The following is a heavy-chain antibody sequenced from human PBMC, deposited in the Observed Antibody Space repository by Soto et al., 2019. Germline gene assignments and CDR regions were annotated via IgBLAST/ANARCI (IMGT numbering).Heavy chain of an antibody. CDR3: ARIQTYYDFWSGYYTGSDYFDY. Sequence: SGPTLVNPTQTLTLTCTFSGFSLSTSGMCVSWIRQPPGKALEWLALIDWDDDKYYSTSLETRLTISKDTSKNQVVLTMTNMDPVDTATYYCARIQTYYDFWSGYYTGSDYFDYWGQGTLATVSS. V-gene: IGHV2-70*01. J-gene: IGHJ4*02. CDR2: IDWDDDK. D-gene: IGHD3-3*01. CDR1: GFSLSTSGMC.